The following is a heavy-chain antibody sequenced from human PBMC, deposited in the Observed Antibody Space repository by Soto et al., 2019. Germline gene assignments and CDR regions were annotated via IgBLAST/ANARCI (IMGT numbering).Heavy chain of an antibody. CDR3: ASSDFWSGYYTGYGMDV. J-gene: IGHJ6*02. CDR1: GGSFSGYY. V-gene: IGHV4-34*01. D-gene: IGHD3-3*01. Sequence: SETLSLTCAVYGGSFSGYYWSWIRQPPGKGLEWIGEINHSGSTNYNPSLKSRVTISVDTSKSQFSLKLSSVTAADTAVYYCASSDFWSGYYTGYGMDVWGQGTTVTVSS. CDR2: INHSGST.